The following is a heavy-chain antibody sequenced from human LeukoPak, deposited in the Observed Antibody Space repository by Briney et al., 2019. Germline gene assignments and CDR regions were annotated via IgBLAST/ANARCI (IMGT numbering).Heavy chain of an antibody. CDR2: ISSSSCTI. J-gene: IGHJ4*02. Sequence: GGSLRLSCAASGFTFSSYSMNWVRQAPGKGLEWVSYISSSSCTIYYADSVKGRFTISRDNAKNSLYLQMNSLRAEDTAVYYCAMHPGRDGYDREADYWGQGTLVTVSS. CDR1: GFTFSSYS. V-gene: IGHV3-48*04. D-gene: IGHD5-24*01. CDR3: AMHPGRDGYDREADY.